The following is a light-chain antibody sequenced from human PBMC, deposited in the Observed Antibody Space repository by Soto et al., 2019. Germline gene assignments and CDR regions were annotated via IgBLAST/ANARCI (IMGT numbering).Light chain of an antibody. CDR2: EVS. Sequence: QSALTQPASVSGSPGQSITISCTGTSSDVGGYDYVSCYQHHPGKVPKLIIYEVSKRPSGVSHRFSGSKSGNTASLTISGLQTEDEADYYCSSYTTTSALVFGGGTKLTVL. CDR3: SSYTTTSALV. J-gene: IGLJ2*01. CDR1: SSDVGGYDY. V-gene: IGLV2-14*01.